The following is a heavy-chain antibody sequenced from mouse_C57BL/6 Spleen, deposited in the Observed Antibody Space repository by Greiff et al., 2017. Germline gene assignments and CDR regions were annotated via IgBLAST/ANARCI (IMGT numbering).Heavy chain of an antibody. CDR3: ERWDEGYYDWYCDV. V-gene: IGHV1-64*01. Sequence: QVQLQQPGAELVKPGASVKLSCKASGYTFTSYWMHWVKQRPGQGLEWIGMIHPNSGSTNYNEKFKSKATLTVDKSSSTAYMQLSSLTSEDSAVYYCERWDEGYYDWYCDVWGTGTTVTVSS. J-gene: IGHJ1*03. CDR2: IHPNSGST. CDR1: GYTFTSYW. D-gene: IGHD2-3*01.